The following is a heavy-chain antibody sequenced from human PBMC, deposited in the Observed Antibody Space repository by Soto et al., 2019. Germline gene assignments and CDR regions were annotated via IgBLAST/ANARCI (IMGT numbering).Heavy chain of an antibody. J-gene: IGHJ4*02. Sequence: EVQLLESGGGLVQPGGSLRLSCAASGFTFSSYAMSWVRQAPGKGLEWVSVISGSGLSTYYADSVKGRFTISRDNSKNTLYLQMNSLRAEDTAVYYCVFGRSGDNWVNYDYWGQGTLVTVSS. CDR3: VFGRSGDNWVNYDY. V-gene: IGHV3-23*01. CDR2: ISGSGLST. CDR1: GFTFSSYA. D-gene: IGHD2-15*01.